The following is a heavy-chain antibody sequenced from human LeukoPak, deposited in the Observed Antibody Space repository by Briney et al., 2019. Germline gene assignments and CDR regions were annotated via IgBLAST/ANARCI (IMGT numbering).Heavy chain of an antibody. D-gene: IGHD1-7*01. Sequence: PGGSLRLSCTASGFSFCSRFMIWVRQAPGKGPEWVSFITPGGHTDYTESVKGRFTIYRDNVRNTLSLQMNSLRVEDTAVYYCARGTSGTTTFDFWGPGTLVTVSS. J-gene: IGHJ4*02. CDR3: ARGTSGTTTFDF. V-gene: IGHV3-66*01. CDR1: GFSFCSRF. CDR2: ITPGGHT.